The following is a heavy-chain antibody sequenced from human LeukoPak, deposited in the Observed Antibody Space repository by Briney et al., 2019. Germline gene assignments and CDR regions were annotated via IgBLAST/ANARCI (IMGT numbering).Heavy chain of an antibody. CDR3: ARRSGYDYFDY. CDR1: VGTFSIYT. Sequence: GSSVKVSFKCSVGTFSIYTISWVRQAPGQGLEWMGGIIPIFGTANYAQKFQGRVTITADKSTSTAYMELSSLRSEDTAVYYCARRSGYDYFDYWGQGTLVTVSS. V-gene: IGHV1-69*06. J-gene: IGHJ4*02. D-gene: IGHD5-12*01. CDR2: IIPIFGTA.